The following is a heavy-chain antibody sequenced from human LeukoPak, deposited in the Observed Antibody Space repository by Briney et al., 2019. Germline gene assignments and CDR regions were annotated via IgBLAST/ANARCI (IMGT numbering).Heavy chain of an antibody. D-gene: IGHD3-10*01. CDR3: TRYADTMVRGVILPFDY. Sequence: PGGSLRLSCAASGFTFSSYSMNWVRQAPGKGLEWVSSISSSSSYIYYADSVKGRFTISRDNAKNSLYLQMNSLKTEDTAVYYYTRYADTMVRGVILPFDYWGQGTLVTVSS. J-gene: IGHJ4*02. V-gene: IGHV3-21*04. CDR2: ISSSSSYI. CDR1: GFTFSSYS.